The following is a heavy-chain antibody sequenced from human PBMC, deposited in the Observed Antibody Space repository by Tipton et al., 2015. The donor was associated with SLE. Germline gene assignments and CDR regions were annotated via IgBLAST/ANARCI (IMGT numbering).Heavy chain of an antibody. CDR1: GYSFISHW. CDR2: IYPGDSDT. D-gene: IGHD3-3*01. V-gene: IGHV5-51*03. J-gene: IGHJ3*02. Sequence: QLVQSGAEVKKPGESLKISCKGSGYSFISHWIGWGRQMPGKGLEWLGVIYPGDSDTRYSPSFQGQGTISVEKSITTAYLQWSSLKASGTAMYYCARGVTVFGVVRDAFDIWGQGTMVTGSS. CDR3: ARGVTVFGVVRDAFDI.